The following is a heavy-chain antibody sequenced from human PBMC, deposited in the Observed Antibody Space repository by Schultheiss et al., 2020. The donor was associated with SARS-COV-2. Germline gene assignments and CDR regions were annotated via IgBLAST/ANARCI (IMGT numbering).Heavy chain of an antibody. V-gene: IGHV4-59*08. D-gene: IGHD3-3*01. CDR3: ARGNDFVYFFDS. CDR2: IYYSGST. J-gene: IGHJ4*02. Sequence: SETLSLTCTVSGVSLSNSYWSWIRLPPGKGLEWIGYIYYSGSTNYNPSLKSRVTISVDTSKNQFSLKLTSLTAADTAIYYCARGNDFVYFFDSWGQGTLVTVSS. CDR1: GVSLSNSY.